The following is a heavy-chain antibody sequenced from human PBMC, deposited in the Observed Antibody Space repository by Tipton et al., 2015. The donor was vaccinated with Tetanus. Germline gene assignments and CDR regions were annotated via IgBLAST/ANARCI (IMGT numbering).Heavy chain of an antibody. Sequence: TLSLTCTVSGDSVSGYYWSWIRKPPGKDLEWIGYIYQTGTTYYNPSLKGRVTISMDRSNTQFSLRLDPLTAADTAVYYCARAAGFLGLTHDFWGRGTLVSVSS. CDR3: ARAAGFLGLTHDF. CDR2: IYQTGTT. CDR1: GDSVSGYY. J-gene: IGHJ4*02. V-gene: IGHV4-30-4*01. D-gene: IGHD2/OR15-2a*01.